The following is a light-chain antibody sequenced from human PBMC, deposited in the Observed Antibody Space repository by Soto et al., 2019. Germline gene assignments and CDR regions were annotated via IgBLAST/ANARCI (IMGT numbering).Light chain of an antibody. CDR1: QSVGRN. Sequence: EIVKTQSPVALSVSPGESAALSCRASQSVGRNFAWYQQRPGQAPRVLIYGTSTMATGVPARFSGRGSGTAFTLTISSLQSEDFAVYYCQQYDTWPYTFGQGNRLEIK. CDR2: GTS. V-gene: IGKV3-15*01. J-gene: IGKJ2*01. CDR3: QQYDTWPYT.